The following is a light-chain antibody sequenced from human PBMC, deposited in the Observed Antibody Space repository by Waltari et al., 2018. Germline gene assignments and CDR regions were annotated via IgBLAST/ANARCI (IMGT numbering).Light chain of an antibody. J-gene: IGKJ3*01. CDR2: DGS. CDR1: QDIGES. V-gene: IGKV1-33*01. CDR3: QQHDNFPFT. Sequence: DIQLTQSPPSLSASVGDRVTITCQASQDIGESLNCYQQQPGTAPKVLIYDGSNLEAGVPSRFSGSRSGTDFTLTISSLQPDDIATYFCQQHDNFPFTFGPGTKVEIK.